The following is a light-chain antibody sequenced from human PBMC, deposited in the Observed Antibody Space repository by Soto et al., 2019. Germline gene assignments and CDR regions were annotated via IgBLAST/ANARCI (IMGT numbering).Light chain of an antibody. CDR2: AAS. J-gene: IGKJ4*01. V-gene: IGKV1-27*01. CDR1: KGIGDY. CDR3: QKYNSALLT. Sequence: DMQMTQSPSSLSASVGDRVTITSRASKGIGDYLAWYQQKPGKVPKLLMYAASTLQSGVPSRFSGSGYGTDFTLTISSLQPEDVATYYCQKYNSALLTFGGGTKVEI.